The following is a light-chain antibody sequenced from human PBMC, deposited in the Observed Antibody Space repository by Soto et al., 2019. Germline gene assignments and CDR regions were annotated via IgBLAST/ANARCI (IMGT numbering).Light chain of an antibody. J-gene: IGLJ2*01. V-gene: IGLV1-44*01. CDR1: NSNIGSNT. CDR2: SNN. CDR3: AALEDSLSGPV. Sequence: LTQPPSASGTPGQRVTISCSGRNSNIGSNTVNWYQQLPGAAPNLLIYSNNKRPPGVPDRFSGSKSGASASLAISGLQSEDEADYDCAALEDSLSGPVFGGGTKLTVL.